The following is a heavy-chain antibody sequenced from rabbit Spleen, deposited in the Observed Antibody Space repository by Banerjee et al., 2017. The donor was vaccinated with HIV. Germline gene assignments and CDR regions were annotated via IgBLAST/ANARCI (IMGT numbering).Heavy chain of an antibody. CDR2: IYAGSSGIT. V-gene: IGHV1S45*01. Sequence: QEQLVESGGGLVKPEGSLTVTCTASGFSFSSSYWICWVRQAPGKGLEWIACIYAGSSGITWYASWAKGRFTISKTSSTTVTLQMTSLTAADTATYFCARAPASGSDDHSFNLWGQGTLVTVS. CDR1: GFSFSSSYW. CDR3: ARAPASGSDDHSFNL. J-gene: IGHJ4*01. D-gene: IGHD1-1*01.